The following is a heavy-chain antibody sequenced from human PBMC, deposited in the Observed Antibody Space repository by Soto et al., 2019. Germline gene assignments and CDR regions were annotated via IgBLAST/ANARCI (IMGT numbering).Heavy chain of an antibody. J-gene: IGHJ4*02. CDR2: ISSSSSYI. D-gene: IGHD6-19*01. Sequence: GGSLRLSCAASGFTFSTYSMNWVRQAPGKGLEWVSSISSSSSYIYYADSVKGRFTISRDNAKNTLYLQMTSLRAEDTAIYYCATDSFRSGIAVAGNYWGQGTLVTVSS. CDR1: GFTFSTYS. CDR3: ATDSFRSGIAVAGNY. V-gene: IGHV3-21*04.